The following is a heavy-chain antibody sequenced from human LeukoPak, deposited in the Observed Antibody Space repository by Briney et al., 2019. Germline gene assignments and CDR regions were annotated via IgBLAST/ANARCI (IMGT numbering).Heavy chain of an antibody. CDR3: AKLLRQGAPGGFIDY. J-gene: IGHJ4*02. CDR2: ISGSGDYT. D-gene: IGHD1-26*01. CDR1: GFTFSNYA. V-gene: IGHV3-23*01. Sequence: GGSLRLSCAASGFTFSNYAMSWVRQAPGRGLEWVSAISGSGDYTNYADSVKGRFTISRDNSKNTLYLQMNSLRAEDTAVYYCAKLLRQGAPGGFIDYWGQGTLVTVSS.